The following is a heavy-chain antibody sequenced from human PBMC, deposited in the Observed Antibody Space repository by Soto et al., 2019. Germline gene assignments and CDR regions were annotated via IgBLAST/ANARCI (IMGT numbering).Heavy chain of an antibody. J-gene: IGHJ4*02. CDR1: GFTFSSYA. D-gene: IGHD3-3*01. CDR3: AKDHVLRFLEWFSHGRPEDYFDY. V-gene: IGHV3-23*01. Sequence: EVQLLESGGGLVQPGGSLRLSCAASGFTFSSYAMSWVRQAPGKGLEWVSAISGSGGSTYYADSVKGRFTISRDNSKNTLYLQMNSLRAEDTAVYYCAKDHVLRFLEWFSHGRPEDYFDYWGQGTLVTVSS. CDR2: ISGSGGST.